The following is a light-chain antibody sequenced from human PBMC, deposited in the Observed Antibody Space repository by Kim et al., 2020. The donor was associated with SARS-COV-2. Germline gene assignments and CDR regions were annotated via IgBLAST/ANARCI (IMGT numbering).Light chain of an antibody. V-gene: IGKV1-27*01. CDR1: QGISNY. J-gene: IGKJ2*01. Sequence: SASVGDRVTIACRASQGISNYLAWYQQKPGKVPKLLIYGASTLQSGVPSRFSGSGSGTDFTLTISSLQPEDVATYYCHKYNSAPYTFGQGTKLEI. CDR3: HKYNSAPYT. CDR2: GAS.